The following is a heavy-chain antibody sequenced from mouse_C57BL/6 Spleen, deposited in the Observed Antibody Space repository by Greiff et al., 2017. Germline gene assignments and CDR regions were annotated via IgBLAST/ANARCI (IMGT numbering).Heavy chain of an antibody. CDR3: ARLYYDYDEYAMDY. CDR1: GYTFTSYW. CDR2: IDPSDSYT. J-gene: IGHJ4*01. D-gene: IGHD2-4*01. V-gene: IGHV1-69*01. Sequence: VQLQQPGAELVMPGASVKLSCKASGYTFTSYWMHWVKQRPGQGLEWIGEIDPSDSYTNYNQKFKGKSTLTVDKSSSTAYMQLSSLTSEDSAVYYCARLYYDYDEYAMDYWGQGTSVTVSS.